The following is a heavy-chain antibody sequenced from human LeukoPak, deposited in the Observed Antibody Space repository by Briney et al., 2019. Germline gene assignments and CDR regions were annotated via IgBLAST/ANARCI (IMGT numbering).Heavy chain of an antibody. Sequence: PSETLSLTCAVSGYSISSGYYWGWTRQPPGKGLEWIGSIYHSGSTYYNPSLKSRVTISVDTSKNQFSLKLSSVTAADTAVYYCARHKSPGFLEWLDYWGQGTLVTVSS. CDR3: ARHKSPGFLEWLDY. CDR1: GYSISSGYY. CDR2: IYHSGST. D-gene: IGHD3-3*01. J-gene: IGHJ4*02. V-gene: IGHV4-38-2*01.